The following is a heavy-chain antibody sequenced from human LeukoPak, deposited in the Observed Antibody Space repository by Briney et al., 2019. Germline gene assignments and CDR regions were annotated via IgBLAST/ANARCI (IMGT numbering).Heavy chain of an antibody. J-gene: IGHJ4*02. Sequence: GESLKISCKGSGYNFPSYWIGWVRQLPGKGLEWVGIIYPGDSGTRYSPSFQGQVTISVDRSITTAYLQWSSLRASDTAIYYCARASTLDYWGQGTLVTVSS. D-gene: IGHD1-1*01. CDR1: GYNFPSYW. CDR2: IYPGDSGT. CDR3: ARASTLDY. V-gene: IGHV5-51*01.